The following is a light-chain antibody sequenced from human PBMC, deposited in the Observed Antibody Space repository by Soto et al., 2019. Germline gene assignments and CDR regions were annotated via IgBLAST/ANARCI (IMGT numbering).Light chain of an antibody. J-gene: IGKJ4*01. CDR2: DTS. CDR3: QHRSNWLT. CDR1: QSVSSY. V-gene: IGKV3-11*01. Sequence: EIVLTQSPATLSLSPGERATLSCRASQSVSSYLAWYQRKPGQAPRLLIYDTSNRATGIPARFSGSGSGTDFTLTISSLEPEDFAVYYCQHRSNWLTFGGGTKVEI.